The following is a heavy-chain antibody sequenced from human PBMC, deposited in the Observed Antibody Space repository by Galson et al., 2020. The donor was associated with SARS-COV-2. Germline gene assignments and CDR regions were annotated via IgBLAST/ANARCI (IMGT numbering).Heavy chain of an antibody. J-gene: IGHJ6*02. CDR1: GFSFSSYT. D-gene: IGHD3-10*01. CDR3: AREPIYGSGSYAGPYYYFGMDV. V-gene: IGHV3-30*04. Sequence: GGSLRLSCAASGFSFSSYTMHWVRQAPGKGLEWVALISYDGNDKYYADSVKGRFTISRDNSKNTLYLQMNSLRAEDPTIYYCAREPIYGSGSYAGPYYYFGMDVWGQGTTVTVSS. CDR2: ISYDGNDK.